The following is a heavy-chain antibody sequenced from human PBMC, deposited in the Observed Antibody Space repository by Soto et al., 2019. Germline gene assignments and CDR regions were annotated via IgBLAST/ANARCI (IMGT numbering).Heavy chain of an antibody. CDR1: GYPVTAYY. Sequence: QLHLVQSGAVVKKPGASVTVSCSASGYPVTAYYMHWVRQAPGRGLEWMGGINPATGAAKYTQTFQGRVTMTRDTSTSTVFRELCGLTSEYTAGFYWARGGGVGVAGSAAFDMWGQGTLVTVSS. J-gene: IGHJ3*02. D-gene: IGHD3-3*01. CDR2: INPATGAA. CDR3: ARGGGVGVAGSAAFDM. V-gene: IGHV1-2*02.